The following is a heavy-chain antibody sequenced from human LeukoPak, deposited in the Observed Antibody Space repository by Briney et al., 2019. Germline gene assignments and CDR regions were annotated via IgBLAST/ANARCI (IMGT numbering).Heavy chain of an antibody. J-gene: IGHJ3*02. CDR2: IRYDGSNK. Sequence: PGGSLRLSCAASGFTFSSYGMHWVRQAPGKGLEWVAFIRYDGSNKYYADSVKGRFTISRDNSKNTLYLQMNSLRAEDTAVYYCAKGPNPVAAGDDAFDIWGQGTMVTVSS. CDR1: GFTFSSYG. CDR3: AKGPNPVAAGDDAFDI. D-gene: IGHD2-15*01. V-gene: IGHV3-30*02.